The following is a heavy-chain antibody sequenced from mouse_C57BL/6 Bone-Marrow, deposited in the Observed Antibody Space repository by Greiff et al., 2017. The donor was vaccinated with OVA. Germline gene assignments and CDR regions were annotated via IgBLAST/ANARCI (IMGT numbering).Heavy chain of an antibody. J-gene: IGHJ3*01. CDR1: GFTFSSYA. CDR2: ISSGGDYT. D-gene: IGHD2-5*01. V-gene: IGHV5-9-1*02. Sequence: EVQLVESGEGLVKPGGSLKLSCAASGFTFSSYAMSWVRQTPEQRLEWVANISSGGDYTYYADTVKGRFTISRDNSRNTRYLQMSSLKSEDTAMYYCTRAYYSNWWFAYWGQGTLVTVSA. CDR3: TRAYYSNWWFAY.